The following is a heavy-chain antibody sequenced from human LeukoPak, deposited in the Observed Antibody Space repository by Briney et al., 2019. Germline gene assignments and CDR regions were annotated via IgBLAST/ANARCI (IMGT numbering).Heavy chain of an antibody. CDR1: GGSISSSSYY. CDR3: ARVGVDYSGNIIKYFFDY. V-gene: IGHV4-39*07. J-gene: IGHJ4*02. D-gene: IGHD4-23*01. CDR2: IYYRVRT. Sequence: SGTLSPTCTVSGGSISSSSYYWGWIRQPPGKGLEWIGNIYYRVRTYYNPSLKSRVTISVDTSKNQFSLKLSSVTAADTAVYYCARVGVDYSGNIIKYFFDYWGQGTLVTVSS.